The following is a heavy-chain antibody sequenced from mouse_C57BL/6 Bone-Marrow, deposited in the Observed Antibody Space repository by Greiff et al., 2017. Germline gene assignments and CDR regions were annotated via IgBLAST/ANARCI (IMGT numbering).Heavy chain of an antibody. CDR3: ARPCFDY. V-gene: IGHV1-81*01. J-gene: IGHJ2*01. CDR1: GYTFTSYG. Sequence: VKLVESGAELARPGASVKLSCKASGYTFTSYGISWVKQRTGRGLEWIGEIYPRSGSTYYNEKFKGKATLTADKSSSTAYMELRSLTSEDSAVYSWARPCFDYWGQGTTLTVSS. CDR2: IYPRSGST.